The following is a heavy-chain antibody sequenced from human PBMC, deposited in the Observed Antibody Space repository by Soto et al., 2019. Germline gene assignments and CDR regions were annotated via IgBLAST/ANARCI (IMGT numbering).Heavy chain of an antibody. D-gene: IGHD1-26*01. CDR2: ISGGGGTM. Sequence: EVQLVESGGGLEQSGGSLRLTCAASGFTFNKYTMNWVRQAPGQGLEWLSYISGGGGTMFYADSVKGRVTISRDNAKNSLYLQMDSLRAEDTAVYYCARDKSGSYSIDYWGQGTLVTVSS. CDR3: ARDKSGSYSIDY. CDR1: GFTFNKYT. V-gene: IGHV3-48*04. J-gene: IGHJ4*02.